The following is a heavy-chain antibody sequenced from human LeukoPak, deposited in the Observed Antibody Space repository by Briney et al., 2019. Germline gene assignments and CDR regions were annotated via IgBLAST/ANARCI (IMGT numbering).Heavy chain of an antibody. D-gene: IGHD4-11*01. CDR1: TFNFSDYG. CDR2: ISYDGRTK. V-gene: IGHV3-30*03. Sequence: TGGSLRLSCGDSTFNFSDYGMHWVRQAPGKGLEWLALISYDGRTKFYADSVKGRFTISRDNSKNTLYLQMNSLRAEDTAVYYCAAMTSVTTGDYWGQGTLVTVSS. J-gene: IGHJ4*02. CDR3: AAMTSVTTGDY.